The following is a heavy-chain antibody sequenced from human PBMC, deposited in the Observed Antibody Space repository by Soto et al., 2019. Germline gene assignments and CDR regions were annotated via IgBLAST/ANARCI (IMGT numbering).Heavy chain of an antibody. D-gene: IGHD3-16*01. V-gene: IGHV3-23*01. CDR1: GFTFSSYA. CDR2: ISGSGGST. CDR3: AKDPHIITFGGVTELSLFAY. J-gene: IGHJ4*02. Sequence: GGSLRLSCAASGFTFSSYAMSWVRQAPGKGLEWVSAISGSGGSTYYADSVKGRFTISRDNSKNTLYLQMNSLRAEDTAVYYCAKDPHIITFGGVTELSLFAYWGQGTLVTVS.